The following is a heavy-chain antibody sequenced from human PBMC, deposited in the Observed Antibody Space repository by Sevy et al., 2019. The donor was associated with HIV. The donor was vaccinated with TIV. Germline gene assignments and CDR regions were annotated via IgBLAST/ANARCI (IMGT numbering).Heavy chain of an antibody. CDR2: IIPIFGTA. Sequence: ASVKVSCKASGGTFSSYAISWVRQAPGQGLEWMGGIIPIFGTANYAQKFQGRVTITADEFTSTAYMELSSQRSEDTAVYYCARALSYCSSTSCYMPPDYYYGMDVWGQGTTVPVSS. CDR3: ARALSYCSSTSCYMPPDYYYGMDV. J-gene: IGHJ6*02. D-gene: IGHD2-2*02. V-gene: IGHV1-69*13. CDR1: GGTFSSYA.